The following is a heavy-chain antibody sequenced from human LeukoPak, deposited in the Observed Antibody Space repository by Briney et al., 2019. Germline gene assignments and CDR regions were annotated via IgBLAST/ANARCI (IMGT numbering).Heavy chain of an antibody. CDR2: ISAYNGNT. V-gene: IGHV1-18*01. D-gene: IGHD2-21*02. CDR3: ARAYCGGDCYFKMGPPWFDP. CDR1: GYTFTSYG. J-gene: IGHJ5*02. Sequence: ASVKVSCKASGYTFTSYGISWVRQAPGQGLEWMGWISAYNGNTNYAQKLQGRVTMTTDTSTSTAYMELRSLRSDDTAVYYCARAYCGGDCYFKMGPPWFDPWGQGTLVTVSS.